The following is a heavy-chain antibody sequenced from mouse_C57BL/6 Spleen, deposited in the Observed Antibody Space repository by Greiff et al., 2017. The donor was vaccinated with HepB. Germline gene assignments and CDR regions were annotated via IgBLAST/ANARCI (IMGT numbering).Heavy chain of an antibody. CDR3: ARRKKKNYYGSTGDYFDY. CDR1: GYTFTSYW. V-gene: IGHV1-52*01. J-gene: IGHJ2*01. D-gene: IGHD1-1*01. Sequence: QVQLQQPGAELVRPGSSVKLSCKASGYTFTSYWMHWVKQRPIQGLEWIGNIDPSDSETHYNQKFKDKATLTVDKSSSTAYMQLSSLTSEDSAVYYCARRKKKNYYGSTGDYFDYWGQGTTLTVSS. CDR2: IDPSDSET.